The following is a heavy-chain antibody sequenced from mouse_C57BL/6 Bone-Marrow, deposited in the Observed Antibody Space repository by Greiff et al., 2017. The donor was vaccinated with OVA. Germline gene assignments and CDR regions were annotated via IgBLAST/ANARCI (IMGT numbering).Heavy chain of an antibody. CDR2: INYDGSST. D-gene: IGHD1-1*01. J-gene: IGHJ2*01. CDR1: GFTFSDYY. V-gene: IGHV5-16*01. Sequence: EVKVVESEGGLVQPGSSMKLSCTASGFTFSDYYMAWVRQVPEKGLEWVANINYDGSSTYYLDSLKSRFIISRDNAKNILYLQMSSLKSEDTATYYCARVIYYYGSSYYYFDYWGQGTTLTVSS. CDR3: ARVIYYYGSSYYYFDY.